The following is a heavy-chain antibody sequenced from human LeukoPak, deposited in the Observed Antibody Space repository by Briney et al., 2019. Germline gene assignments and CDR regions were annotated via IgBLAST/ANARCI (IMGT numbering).Heavy chain of an antibody. V-gene: IGHV1-8*01. Sequence: AASVKVSCKASGYTFTSYDINWVRQATGQGLEWMGWMNPNSGNTGYAQKFQGRVTMTRNTSISTAYMELSSLRSEDTAVYYCAREGRMGYCSSTSCYSSAYYGMDVWGQGTTVTVSS. J-gene: IGHJ6*02. CDR1: GYTFTSYD. D-gene: IGHD2-2*01. CDR3: AREGRMGYCSSTSCYSSAYYGMDV. CDR2: MNPNSGNT.